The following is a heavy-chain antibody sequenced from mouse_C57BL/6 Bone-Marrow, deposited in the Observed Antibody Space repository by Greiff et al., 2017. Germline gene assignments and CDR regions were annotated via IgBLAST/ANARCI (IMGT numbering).Heavy chain of an antibody. Sequence: QVQLKQPGAELVKPGASVKLSCKASGYTFTSYWLHWVKQRPGQGLEWIGMIHPNSGSTNYNEKFKSKATLTVDKSSSTAYMQLSSLTSEDSAVYYCARSRGRYYAMDYWGQGTSVTVSS. CDR2: IHPNSGST. J-gene: IGHJ4*01. CDR3: ARSRGRYYAMDY. CDR1: GYTFTSYW. V-gene: IGHV1-64*01. D-gene: IGHD3-1*01.